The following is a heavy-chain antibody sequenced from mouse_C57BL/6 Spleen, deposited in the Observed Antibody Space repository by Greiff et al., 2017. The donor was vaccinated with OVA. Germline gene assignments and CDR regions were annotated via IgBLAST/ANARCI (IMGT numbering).Heavy chain of an antibody. CDR2: INPNNGGT. Sequence: VQLQQSGPELVKPGASVKISCKASGYTFTDYYMNWVQQSHGKSLEWIGDINPNNGGTSYNQKFKGKATLTVDKSSSTAYMELRSLTSEDSAVEYWARRETRGGAWLAYWGQGTLVTVSA. CDR3: ARRETRGGAWLAY. V-gene: IGHV1-26*01. CDR1: GYTFTDYY. J-gene: IGHJ3*01.